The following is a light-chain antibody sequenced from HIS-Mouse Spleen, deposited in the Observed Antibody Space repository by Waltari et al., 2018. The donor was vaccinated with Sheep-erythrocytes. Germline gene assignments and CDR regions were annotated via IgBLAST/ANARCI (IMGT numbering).Light chain of an antibody. Sequence: EIVLTQSPATLSLSPGESATLSCRASQSVSSYLAWYQQKPGQAPRLLIYDASNRATGIPARFSGSESGTDFTLTISSLEPEDFAVYYCQQRSNWYIFGQGTKLEIK. V-gene: IGKV3-11*01. J-gene: IGKJ2*01. CDR2: DAS. CDR1: QSVSSY. CDR3: QQRSNWYI.